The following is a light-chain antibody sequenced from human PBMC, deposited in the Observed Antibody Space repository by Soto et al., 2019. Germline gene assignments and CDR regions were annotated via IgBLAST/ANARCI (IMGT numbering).Light chain of an antibody. CDR2: EVS. J-gene: IGLJ1*01. CDR3: SSYTTSSILV. Sequence: QSALTQPASVSGSPGQSITISCTGTSSDVGGYNYVSWYQQHPGKAPKLMIYEVSNRPSGVSNRFSGSKSGNTASLSIAGRQAEDEADYYCSSYTTSSILVFGTGTKLTVL. V-gene: IGLV2-14*01. CDR1: SSDVGGYNY.